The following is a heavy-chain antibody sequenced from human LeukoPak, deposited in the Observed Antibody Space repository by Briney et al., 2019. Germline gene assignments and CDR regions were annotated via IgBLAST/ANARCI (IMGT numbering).Heavy chain of an antibody. D-gene: IGHD3-3*01. J-gene: IGHJ3*01. CDR1: GGSISSSSYY. V-gene: IGHV4-61*05. CDR2: IYQSGST. CDR3: ANEWSAFDF. Sequence: SETLSLTCTVSGGSISSSSYYWGWIRQSPGKGLEWIGYIYQSGSTNYNPSLKSRVTISVDTSKNQFSLHLRSVTAADTAVYYCANEWSAFDFWGQGTMVTVSS.